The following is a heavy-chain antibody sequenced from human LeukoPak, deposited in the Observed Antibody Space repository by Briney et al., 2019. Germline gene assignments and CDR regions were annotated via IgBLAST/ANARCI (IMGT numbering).Heavy chain of an antibody. CDR1: GFTFSSYS. CDR2: ISSSSSYI. D-gene: IGHD6-13*01. CDR3: AKDRRIVAVGPRRTIKNWLDP. J-gene: IGHJ5*02. Sequence: GSLRLSCAASGFTFSSYSMNWVRQAPGKGLEWVPSISSSSSYIYYADSVKGRFTISRDNSKNTLYLQLNSLRAEDTAVYYCAKDRRIVAVGPRRTIKNWLDPWGQGTLVTVSS. V-gene: IGHV3-21*04.